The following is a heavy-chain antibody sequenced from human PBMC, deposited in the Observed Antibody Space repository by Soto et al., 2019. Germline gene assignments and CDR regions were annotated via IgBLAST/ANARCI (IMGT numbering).Heavy chain of an antibody. CDR3: AKERGPYYDGGGMDV. CDR2: ISWDGGST. CDR1: GFTFDDYA. V-gene: IGHV3-43*01. D-gene: IGHD3-3*01. J-gene: IGHJ6*02. Sequence: PGGSLRLSCAASGFTFDDYAMHWVRQAPGKGLEWVSVISWDGGSTYYADSVKGRFTIARDNRKNSLYLQMNSRRTEDTALYSCAKERGPYYDGGGMDVWGQGTTVTVSS.